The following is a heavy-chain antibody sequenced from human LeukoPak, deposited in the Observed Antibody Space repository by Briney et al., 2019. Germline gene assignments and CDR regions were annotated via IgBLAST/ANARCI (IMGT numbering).Heavy chain of an antibody. CDR2: INPSGGST. J-gene: IGHJ4*02. CDR3: ARGGTDYYGSSGYSGY. V-gene: IGHV1-46*01. D-gene: IGHD3-22*01. Sequence: GASVKVSCKASGYTFTSYYMHWVRQAPGQGLEWMGIINPSGGSTTYAQKFQGRVTMTRDTSTSTVYMELSSLRSEDTAVYYCARGGTDYYGSSGYSGYWGQGTLVTVSS. CDR1: GYTFTSYY.